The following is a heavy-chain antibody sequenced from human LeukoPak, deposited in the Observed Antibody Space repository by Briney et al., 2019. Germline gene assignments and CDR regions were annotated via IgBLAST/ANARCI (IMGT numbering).Heavy chain of an antibody. D-gene: IGHD5-24*01. Sequence: PSETLSLTCTVSGGPISSYLWSWIRQPPGKGLEWIGYIYYSGSTNYNPSLKSRVTISLDTSKNQFSLKLSSVTAADTAVYYCARRRDGYNYNYFDYWGQGTPVTVSS. CDR3: ARRRDGYNYNYFDY. V-gene: IGHV4-59*01. CDR2: IYYSGST. CDR1: GGPISSYL. J-gene: IGHJ4*02.